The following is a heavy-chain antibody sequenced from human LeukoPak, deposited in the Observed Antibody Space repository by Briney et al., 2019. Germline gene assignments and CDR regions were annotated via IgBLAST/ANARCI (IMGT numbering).Heavy chain of an antibody. J-gene: IGHJ5*02. V-gene: IGHV1-8*01. CDR2: MNTNSGNT. CDR3: ARAYGEKRLVRNWFAP. Sequence: ASVKVSCKASGYSFTTYDIRWGRQATGQGLEWMGWMNTNSGNTAYAQKVQGRVSMTRDSSMTTAYMELSSLRSEDTAVYYCARAYGEKRLVRNWFAPWGKGTRVTVSS. CDR1: GYSFTTYD. D-gene: IGHD4/OR15-4a*01.